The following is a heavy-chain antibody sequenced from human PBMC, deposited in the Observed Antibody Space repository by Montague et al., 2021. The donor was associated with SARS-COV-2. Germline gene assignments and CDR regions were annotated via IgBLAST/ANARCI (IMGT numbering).Heavy chain of an antibody. V-gene: IGHV4-34*01. CDR2: INHSGST. CDR3: ARVRYYGSGISLGMDV. D-gene: IGHD3-10*01. CDR1: GGSFSGYY. J-gene: IGHJ6*02. Sequence: SETLSLTCAVYGGSFSGYYWSWIRQPPGKGLEWIGEINHSGSTNYNPSLKSRVTISVDTSKDQFSLKLSSVTAADTAVYYCARVRYYGSGISLGMDVWAKGPRSPSP.